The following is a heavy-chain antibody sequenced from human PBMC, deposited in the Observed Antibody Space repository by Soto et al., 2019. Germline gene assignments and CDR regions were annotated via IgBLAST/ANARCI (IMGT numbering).Heavy chain of an antibody. CDR1: GFTFSSYS. J-gene: IGHJ4*02. V-gene: IGHV3-21*01. CDR2: ISSSSSRI. D-gene: IGHD6-25*01. Sequence: EVQLVESGGGLVKPGGSLRLSCAASGFTFSSYSMNWVRQAPGKGLEWVSSISSSSSRIYYADSVKGRFTISRDNAKNSPSLEMNRLTAEATAVYYCARTPLSGYASLDYWGQGTLVTVSS. CDR3: ARTPLSGYASLDY.